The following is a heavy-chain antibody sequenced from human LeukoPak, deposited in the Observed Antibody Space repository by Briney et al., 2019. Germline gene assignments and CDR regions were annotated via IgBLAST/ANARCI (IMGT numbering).Heavy chain of an antibody. Sequence: EASVKVSCKASGYTFTGYYMHWVRQAPGQGLEWMGWINPNSGDTNYAQKFQGRVTMIRDTSISTAYMELSRLRSDDTAVYYCARGGSIYYYYYMDVWGKGTTVTISS. D-gene: IGHD3-9*01. CDR2: INPNSGDT. V-gene: IGHV1-2*02. CDR3: ARGGSIYYYYYMDV. CDR1: GYTFTGYY. J-gene: IGHJ6*03.